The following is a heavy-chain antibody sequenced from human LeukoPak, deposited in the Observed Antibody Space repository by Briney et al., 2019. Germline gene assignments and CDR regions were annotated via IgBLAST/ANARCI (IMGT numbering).Heavy chain of an antibody. CDR2: IIPIFDIA. CDR1: GGSFNSHS. V-gene: IGHV1-69*13. CDR3: ARDVSPTGELHTWFDP. J-gene: IGHJ5*02. Sequence: ASVNVSCKASGGSFNSHSISWVRQAPGHGLEWMGGIIPIFDIANYAEKFQGRVTITADESASTAYMELSSLTLEDTAVYYCARDVSPTGELHTWFDPWGQGTLVTVSS. D-gene: IGHD1-26*01.